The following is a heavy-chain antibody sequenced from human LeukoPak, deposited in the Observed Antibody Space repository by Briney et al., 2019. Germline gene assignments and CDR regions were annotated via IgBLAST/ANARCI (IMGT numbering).Heavy chain of an antibody. J-gene: IGHJ3*01. D-gene: IGHD4-17*01. CDR1: GGSISNYY. CDR3: VRRNTVTTSPTRYDGFDL. Sequence: PSETLSLTCTVSGGSISNYYWSWIRQPAGKGLEWIGRIYTSGSTNYNPSLKSRVTISVDTSKNQFSLKLSSVTAADTAVYYCVRRNTVTTSPTRYDGFDLWGQGTIVAVSS. CDR2: IYTSGST. V-gene: IGHV4-4*07.